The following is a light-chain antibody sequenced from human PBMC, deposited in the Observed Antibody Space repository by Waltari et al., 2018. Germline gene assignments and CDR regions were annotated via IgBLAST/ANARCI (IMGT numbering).Light chain of an antibody. J-gene: IGKJ1*01. Sequence: DIQMTQSPSTLSASVGDTVIISCRASQSITTSFAWYQQKPGKAPDVLIYGASNLESGVPARFSGSGSGTEITLTISSLQPDDFATYYCQQYKSYKTFGQGTRVEIK. CDR2: GAS. CDR1: QSITTS. CDR3: QQYKSYKT. V-gene: IGKV1-5*03.